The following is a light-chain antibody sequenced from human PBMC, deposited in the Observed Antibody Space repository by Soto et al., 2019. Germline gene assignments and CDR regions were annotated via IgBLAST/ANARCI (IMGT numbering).Light chain of an antibody. CDR2: GVS. CDR3: QSYDSSLSDYV. CDR1: GSDVGGYNY. V-gene: IGLV2-14*01. Sequence: QFALTQPASVCGSPGQSIAISCTRSGSDVGGYNYVSWYQQHPGKAPKLIIYGVSHRPSGVPDRFSGSKSGTSASLAITGLQAEDEADYYCQSYDSSLSDYVFGTGTKLTVL. J-gene: IGLJ1*01.